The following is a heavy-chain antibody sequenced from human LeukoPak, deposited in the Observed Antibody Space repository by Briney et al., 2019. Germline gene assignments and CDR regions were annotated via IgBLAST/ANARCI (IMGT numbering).Heavy chain of an antibody. CDR3: AKDTSRCGGDCPGYFDY. J-gene: IGHJ4*02. Sequence: GGSLRLSCAASGSTFSNFAMGWVRRPPGKGLEWVSGFGGSGIIHYADSVKGRFTISRDNSKNTLYLLMNSLRPEDTAVYYCAKDTSRCGGDCPGYFDYWGQGTLVTVSS. CDR1: GSTFSNFA. D-gene: IGHD2-21*02. CDR2: FGGSGII. V-gene: IGHV3-23*01.